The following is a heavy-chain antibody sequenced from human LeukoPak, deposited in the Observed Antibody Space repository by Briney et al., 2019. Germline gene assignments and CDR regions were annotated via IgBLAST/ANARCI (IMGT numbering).Heavy chain of an antibody. Sequence: GGSLRLSCVASGFAFSSYSMIWVRQAPGKGLEWVSSISSSSSYIYYADSVKGRFTIPRDNAKNSLYLQMNSLRAEDTAVYYCARDGVAAGGYWYFDLRGRGTLVTVSS. CDR2: ISSSSSYI. V-gene: IGHV3-21*01. CDR1: GFAFSSYS. J-gene: IGHJ2*01. D-gene: IGHD2-15*01. CDR3: ARDGVAAGGYWYFDL.